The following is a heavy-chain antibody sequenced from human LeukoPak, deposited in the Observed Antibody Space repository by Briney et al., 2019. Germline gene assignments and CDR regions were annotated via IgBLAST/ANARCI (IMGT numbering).Heavy chain of an antibody. V-gene: IGHV4-59*01. CDR2: IYYSGST. CDR3: ARVVTMVRGIGYYFDY. J-gene: IGHJ4*02. CDR1: GGSISSYY. D-gene: IGHD3-10*01. Sequence: SETLSLTCTVSGGSISSYYWSWIRQPPGKGLEWIGYIYYSGSTNYNPSLKSRVTISVDTSKNQFSLKLSSVTAADTAVYYCARVVTMVRGIGYYFDYWGQGTLVSVSS.